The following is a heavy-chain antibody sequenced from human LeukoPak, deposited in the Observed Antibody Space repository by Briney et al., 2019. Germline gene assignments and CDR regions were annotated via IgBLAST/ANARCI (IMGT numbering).Heavy chain of an antibody. CDR2: VYYSGST. CDR1: GGSISTNY. V-gene: IGHV4-59*08. CDR3: ARHYGYSYGPDY. D-gene: IGHD5-18*01. Sequence: PSETLSLTCTVSGGSISTNYWSWIRQPPGKGLEWIGYVYYSGSTSYNPSLKSRVIISVDTSKKEFSLNVSSVTAADTAVYYCARHYGYSYGPDYWGQGTLVTVSS. J-gene: IGHJ4*02.